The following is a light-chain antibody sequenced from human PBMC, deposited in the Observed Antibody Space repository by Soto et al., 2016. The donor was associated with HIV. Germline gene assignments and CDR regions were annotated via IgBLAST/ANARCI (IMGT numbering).Light chain of an antibody. CDR1: QSISSW. V-gene: IGKV1-5*03. CDR2: EAS. Sequence: DIQMTQSPSTLSASVGDRVTITCRASQSISSWLAWYQQKPGKAPKLLIYEASNLEGGVPSRFSGSGSGTEFTLTISSLQPDDFATYFCQQYKNYPLTFGGGTKVEIK. CDR3: QQYKNYPLT. J-gene: IGKJ4*01.